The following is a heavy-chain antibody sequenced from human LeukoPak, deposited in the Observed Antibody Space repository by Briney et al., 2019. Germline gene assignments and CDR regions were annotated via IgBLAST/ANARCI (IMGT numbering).Heavy chain of an antibody. CDR1: GYTFTGYH. CDR3: ARLSDSSGWPRIDY. CDR2: INPNSGGT. Sequence: ASVKVSCKASGYTFTGYHMHWVRQAPGQGLEWMGWINPNSGGTNYAQKFQGRVTMTRDTSISTAYMELSRLRSDDTAVYYCARLSDSSGWPRIDYWGQGTLVTVSS. J-gene: IGHJ4*02. V-gene: IGHV1-2*02. D-gene: IGHD6-19*01.